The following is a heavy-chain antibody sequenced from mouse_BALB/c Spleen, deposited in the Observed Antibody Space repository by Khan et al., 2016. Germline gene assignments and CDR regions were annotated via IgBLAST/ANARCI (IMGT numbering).Heavy chain of an antibody. Sequence: EVQLQESGPGLVQPSQSLSLTCSVTGYSITSGYFWNWIRQFPGNHLEWMGYIRYDGSNNYNPSLKNRISIARDTSKNQFFLQLNSVTTEDTATAYCEGSRRVYAMDYWGQGTSVTVSS. CDR1: GYSITSGYF. J-gene: IGHJ4*01. D-gene: IGHD2-4*01. V-gene: IGHV3-6*02. CDR3: EGSRRVYAMDY. CDR2: IRYDGSN.